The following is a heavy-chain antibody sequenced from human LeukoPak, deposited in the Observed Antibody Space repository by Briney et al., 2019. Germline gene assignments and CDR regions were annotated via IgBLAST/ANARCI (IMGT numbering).Heavy chain of an antibody. V-gene: IGHV4-4*07. J-gene: IGHJ4*02. CDR2: IYTSGST. CDR3: ARDSTLRYYFDY. CDR1: GGSISSYY. D-gene: IGHD2-2*01. Sequence: SETLSLTCTVSGGSISSYYWSWIRQPAGKGLEWIGRIYTSGSTNHNPSLESRVTMSVDTSKNQFSLNLSSVTAADTAVYYCARDSTLRYYFDYWGQGTLVTVSS.